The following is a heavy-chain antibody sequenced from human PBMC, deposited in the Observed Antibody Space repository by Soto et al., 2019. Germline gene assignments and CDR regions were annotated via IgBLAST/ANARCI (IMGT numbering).Heavy chain of an antibody. D-gene: IGHD3-10*02. V-gene: IGHV3-53*01. Sequence: PGGSLRLSCEVAGFSVSTNYMTWVCQAPGKGLEWVSVLYGTGSTYYADSVKGRFTISRDNSRNTVFLQMNNLGAEDTALYYCAREQGWSGYYFDSWGQGTKVTVSS. CDR1: GFSVSTNY. CDR3: AREQGWSGYYFDS. CDR2: LYGTGST. J-gene: IGHJ4*02.